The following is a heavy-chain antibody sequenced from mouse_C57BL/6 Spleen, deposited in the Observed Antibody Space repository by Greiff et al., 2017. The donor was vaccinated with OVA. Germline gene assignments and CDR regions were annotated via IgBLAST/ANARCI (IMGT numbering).Heavy chain of an antibody. CDR3: ARRPSYFDY. V-gene: IGHV5-4*03. CDR1: GFTFSSYA. Sequence: EVMLVESGGGLVKPGGSLKLSCAASGFTFSSYAMSWVRQTPEKRLEWVATISDGGSYTYYPDNVKGRFTISRDNAKKNLYLQMSHLKSEDTAMYYCARRPSYFDYWGQGTTLTVSS. J-gene: IGHJ2*01. CDR2: ISDGGSYT. D-gene: IGHD6-1*01.